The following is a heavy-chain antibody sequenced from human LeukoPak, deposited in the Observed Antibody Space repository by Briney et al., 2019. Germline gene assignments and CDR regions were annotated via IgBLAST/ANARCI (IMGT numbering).Heavy chain of an antibody. D-gene: IGHD2-2*02. Sequence: PSETLSLTCAVYGGSFSGYYWSWIRQPPGKGLEWIGEINHSGSTNYNPSLKSRVTISVDTSKNQFSLKLSSVTAADTAVYYCARDQVVPAAIGYYYYGMDVWGQGTTVTVSS. J-gene: IGHJ6*02. CDR1: GGSFSGYY. V-gene: IGHV4-34*01. CDR2: INHSGST. CDR3: ARDQVVPAAIGYYYYGMDV.